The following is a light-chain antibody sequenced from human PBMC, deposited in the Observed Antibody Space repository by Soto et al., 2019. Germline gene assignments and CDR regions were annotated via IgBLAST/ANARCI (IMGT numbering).Light chain of an antibody. CDR1: SSDVGGYNY. CDR3: SSYTSGSTYV. V-gene: IGLV2-14*01. J-gene: IGLJ1*01. Sequence: QSALTQPASVSRSPGQSITISCTGTSSDVGGYNYVSWYQQHPGKAPKLIIYEVSNRPSEISNRFSGSKSGNTASLTISGLQAEDEADYYCSSYTSGSTYVFGTGTKVTVL. CDR2: EVS.